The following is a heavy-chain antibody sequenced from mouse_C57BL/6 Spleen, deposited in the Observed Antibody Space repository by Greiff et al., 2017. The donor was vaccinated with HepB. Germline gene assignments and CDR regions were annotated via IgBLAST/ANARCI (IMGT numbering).Heavy chain of an antibody. Sequence: EVQLQQSGPELVKPGASVKISCKASGYTFTDYYMNWVKQSHGKSLEWIGDINPNNGGTSYNQKVKGKATLTVDKSYSTAYMELRSLTSEDSAVDYCARGSAEEWYFDVWGTGTTVTVAS. CDR3: ARGSAEEWYFDV. CDR2: INPNNGGT. V-gene: IGHV1-26*01. J-gene: IGHJ1*03. CDR1: GYTFTDYY. D-gene: IGHD6-1*01.